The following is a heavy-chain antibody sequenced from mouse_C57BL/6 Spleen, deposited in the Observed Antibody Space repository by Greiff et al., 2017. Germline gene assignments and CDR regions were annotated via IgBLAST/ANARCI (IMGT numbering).Heavy chain of an antibody. Sequence: QVQLKESGAELARPGASVKLSCKASGYTFTSYGISWVKQRTGQGLEWIGEIYPRSGNTYYNEKFKGKATLTADKSSSTAYMELRSLTSEDSAVYFWDSNDEGFAYWGQGTLVTVSA. J-gene: IGHJ3*01. D-gene: IGHD2-12*01. CDR1: GYTFTSYG. CDR3: DSNDEGFAY. CDR2: IYPRSGNT. V-gene: IGHV1-81*01.